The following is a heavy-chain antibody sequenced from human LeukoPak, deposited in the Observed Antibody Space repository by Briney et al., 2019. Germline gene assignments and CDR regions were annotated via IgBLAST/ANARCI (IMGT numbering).Heavy chain of an antibody. V-gene: IGHV4-59*08. J-gene: IGHJ6*02. CDR1: GGSISSYY. Sequence: SETLSLTCTVSGGSISSYYWSWIRQPPGKGLEWIGYIFYSGSTNYNPSLKSRVTISVDTSKSQSSLKLSSVTAADTAVYYCARHPYYYGMDVWGQGTTVTVSS. CDR3: ARHPYYYGMDV. CDR2: IFYSGST.